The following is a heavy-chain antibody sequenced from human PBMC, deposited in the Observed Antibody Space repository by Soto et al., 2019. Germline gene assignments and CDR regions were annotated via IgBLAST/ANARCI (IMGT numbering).Heavy chain of an antibody. J-gene: IGHJ4*02. D-gene: IGHD3-3*01. CDR2: ISGSGGST. CDR1: GFTFSSYA. V-gene: IGHV3-23*01. Sequence: EVQPLESGGGLVQPGGSLRLSCAASGFTFSSYAMSWVRQAPGKGLEWVSAISGSGGSTYYADSVKGRFTISRDNSKNTLYLQMNSLRVEDTAVYYCAKGRLLRFLEWPLFDYWGQGTLVTVSS. CDR3: AKGRLLRFLEWPLFDY.